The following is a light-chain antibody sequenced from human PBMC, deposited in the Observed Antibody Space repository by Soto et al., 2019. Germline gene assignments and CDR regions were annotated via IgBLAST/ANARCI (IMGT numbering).Light chain of an antibody. CDR3: QQFNNYPVT. J-gene: IGKJ4*01. Sequence: EIVLTQSPVTLALSPGGRATLSCRASQSISGPYLAWYQQKPGQAPRLLIYGASSRATGIPDRFSGSGSGTDFTLTISSLQPEDFATYYCQQFNNYPVTFAGGTKVDIK. V-gene: IGKV3-20*01. CDR1: QSISGPY. CDR2: GAS.